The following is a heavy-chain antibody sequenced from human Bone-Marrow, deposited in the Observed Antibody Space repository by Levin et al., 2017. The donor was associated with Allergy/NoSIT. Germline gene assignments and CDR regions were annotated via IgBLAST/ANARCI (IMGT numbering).Heavy chain of an antibody. CDR3: ARVRYGDYGWFDP. J-gene: IGHJ5*02. D-gene: IGHD4-17*01. CDR2: IYYSGST. V-gene: IGHV4-59*01. CDR1: GGSISSYY. Sequence: KSSETLSLTCTVSGGSISSYYWSWIRQPPGKGLEWIGYIYYSGSTNYNPSLKSRVTISVDTSKNQFSLKLSSVTAADTAVYYCARVRYGDYGWFDPWGQGTLVTVSS.